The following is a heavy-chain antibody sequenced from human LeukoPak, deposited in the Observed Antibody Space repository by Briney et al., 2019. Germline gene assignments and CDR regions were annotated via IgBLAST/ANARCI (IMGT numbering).Heavy chain of an antibody. CDR1: GFTFSSYG. D-gene: IGHD5-24*01. J-gene: IGHJ6*03. CDR2: ISGSGGST. Sequence: GGTLRLSCAASGFTFSSYGMSWVRQAPGKGLEWVSAISGSGGSTYYADSVKGRFTISRDNSKNTLYLQMNSLRAEDTAVYYCAKDLNGHRALRRERFYMDVWGKGTTVTVSS. CDR3: AKDLNGHRALRRERFYMDV. V-gene: IGHV3-23*01.